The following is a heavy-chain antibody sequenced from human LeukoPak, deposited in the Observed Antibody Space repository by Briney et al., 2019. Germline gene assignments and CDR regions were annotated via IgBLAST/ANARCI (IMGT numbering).Heavy chain of an antibody. CDR2: INHSGST. V-gene: IGHV4-34*01. D-gene: IGHD3-3*01. CDR1: GGSFSGYF. Sequence: SETLSLTCVVYGGSFSGYFWSWIRQPPGKGLEWIGEINHSGSTNYNPSLKGRVTISVDTSKNQFSLKLSSVTAADTAVYYCARGLGIFGVSWFDPWGQGTLVTVSP. J-gene: IGHJ5*02. CDR3: ARGLGIFGVSWFDP.